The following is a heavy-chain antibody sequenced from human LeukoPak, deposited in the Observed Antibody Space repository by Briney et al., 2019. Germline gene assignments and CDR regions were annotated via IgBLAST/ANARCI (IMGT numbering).Heavy chain of an antibody. CDR2: ISTSSNFM. Sequence: AGSLRLSCAASGFTFTSYCMNWVRQAPGKGLEWVSSISTSSNFMYYADSVKGRFTISRDNAKNSLYLQMNSLRAEDTAVYYCARDFNRWLVLYYFDYWGQGTLVAVSS. D-gene: IGHD6-19*01. CDR3: ARDFNRWLVLYYFDY. CDR1: GFTFTSYC. V-gene: IGHV3-21*03. J-gene: IGHJ4*02.